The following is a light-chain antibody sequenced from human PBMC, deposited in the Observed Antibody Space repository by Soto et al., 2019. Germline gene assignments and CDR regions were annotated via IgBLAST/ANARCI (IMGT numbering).Light chain of an antibody. J-gene: IGLJ1*01. CDR3: RSYAGSDKYV. CDR1: SSDVGGYSY. V-gene: IGLV2-14*01. Sequence: QSALTQPASVSGSPGQSITISCTGTSSDVGGYSYVSWYQQHPGKTPKLMIYEVSNRPSGVSHRFSGSKSGNTASLTISGLQTEDEADYYCRSYAGSDKYVFGTGTKVTVL. CDR2: EVS.